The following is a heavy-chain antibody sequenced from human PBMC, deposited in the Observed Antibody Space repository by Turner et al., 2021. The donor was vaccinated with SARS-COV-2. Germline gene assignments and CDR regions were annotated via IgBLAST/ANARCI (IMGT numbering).Heavy chain of an antibody. Sequence: QVQLQESGPGLVRPSETLSLTCTVSGGSISSKSWRWIRQSPGRGLEWIGYFYKIGSIDYNPTLRSRVTISVDTSKNQLSLNLISMTAADTAVYYCARHQGSTSGYDHGMNVWGQGTAVIVS. D-gene: IGHD1-1*01. V-gene: IGHV4-59*08. CDR3: ARHQGSTSGYDHGMNV. J-gene: IGHJ6*02. CDR1: GGSISSKS. CDR2: FYKIGSI.